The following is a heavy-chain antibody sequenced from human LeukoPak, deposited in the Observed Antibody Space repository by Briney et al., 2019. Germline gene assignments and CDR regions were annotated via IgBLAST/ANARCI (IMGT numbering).Heavy chain of an antibody. J-gene: IGHJ6*03. CDR3: ASGGVVVPAATTATPTYYYYYYMDV. Sequence: ASVKVSCKASGYTFTGYYMHWVRQAPGQGPEWMGWINPNSGGTNYAQKFQGRVTMTRDTSISTAYMELSRLRSDDTAVYYCASGGVVVPAATTATPTYYYYYYMDVWGKGTTATVPS. V-gene: IGHV1-2*02. CDR2: INPNSGGT. CDR1: GYTFTGYY. D-gene: IGHD2-2*01.